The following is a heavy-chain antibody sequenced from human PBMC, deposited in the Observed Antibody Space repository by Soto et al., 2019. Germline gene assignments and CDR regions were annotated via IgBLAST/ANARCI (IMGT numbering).Heavy chain of an antibody. CDR3: ARDGGRDGYFGNWPDP. Sequence: QVQLVQSGAEVKKPGSSVKVSCKASGGTFSNYAISWVRQARGQGLECVGGIIPIFGTTNFAQKFQGRVTITADESTTTAYMELSGLRSEDTAVYYCARDGGRDGYFGNWPDPWGQGTLVTVSS. CDR1: GGTFSNYA. CDR2: IIPIFGTT. V-gene: IGHV1-69*12. D-gene: IGHD5-12*01. J-gene: IGHJ5*02.